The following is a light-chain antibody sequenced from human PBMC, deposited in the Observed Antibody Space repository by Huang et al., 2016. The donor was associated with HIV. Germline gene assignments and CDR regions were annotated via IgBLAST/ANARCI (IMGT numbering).Light chain of an antibody. CDR2: DAS. Sequence: EVVMTQSPVTLSVSPGERATLSCRVSQSGNNKLAWFQQNPGQAPRLLIHDASIRATGIPDRFRGSGSGTEFTLTISSLQSEDFAVYYCQQYNNWPPWTFGQGTKVEIK. CDR1: QSGNNK. J-gene: IGKJ1*01. V-gene: IGKV3-15*01. CDR3: QQYNNWPPWT.